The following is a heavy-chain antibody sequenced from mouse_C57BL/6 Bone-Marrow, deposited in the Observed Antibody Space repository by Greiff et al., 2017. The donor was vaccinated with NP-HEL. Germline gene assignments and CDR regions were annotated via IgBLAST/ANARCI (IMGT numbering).Heavy chain of an antibody. CDR1: GYTFTSYW. CDR3: ALDSFYYAMDY. D-gene: IGHD3-2*01. V-gene: IGHV1-59*01. J-gene: IGHJ4*01. Sequence: QVQLQQPGAELVRPGTSVKLSCKASGYTFTSYWMHWVKQRPGPGLEWIGVLDPSASYTNYNQKFKGKATLTVDTSSSTAYMQLSSLTSEDSAVYYCALDSFYYAMDYWGQGTSVTVSS. CDR2: LDPSASYT.